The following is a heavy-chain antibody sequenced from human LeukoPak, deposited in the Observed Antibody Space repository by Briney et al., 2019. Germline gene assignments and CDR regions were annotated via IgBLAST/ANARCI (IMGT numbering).Heavy chain of an antibody. D-gene: IGHD2-8*01. J-gene: IGHJ2*01. CDR2: IGGSGGST. V-gene: IGHV3-23*01. Sequence: GGSLRLSCAASGFTFSSYAMSWVRQAPGKGLEWVSAIGGSGGSTYYADSVKGRFTISRDNSKNTLYLQMNSLRAEDTAVYYCAKRMSYSYWYFDLWGRGTLVTVSS. CDR1: GFTFSSYA. CDR3: AKRMSYSYWYFDL.